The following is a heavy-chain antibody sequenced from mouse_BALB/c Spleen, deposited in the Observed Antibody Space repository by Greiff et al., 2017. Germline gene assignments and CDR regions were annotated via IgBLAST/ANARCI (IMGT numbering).Heavy chain of an antibody. J-gene: IGHJ4*01. D-gene: IGHD2-1*01. Sequence: VQLKESGPGLVPPSQSLSITCTVSGFSLTSYGVHWVRQPPGKGLEWLGVIWSGGSTDYNSAFISRLSISKDNSKSQVFFKMNSLQANDTAIYYCTRNGNYGPYAMDYWGQGTSGTVSS. V-gene: IGHV2-2*02. CDR1: GFSLTSYG. CDR2: IWSGGST. CDR3: TRNGNYGPYAMDY.